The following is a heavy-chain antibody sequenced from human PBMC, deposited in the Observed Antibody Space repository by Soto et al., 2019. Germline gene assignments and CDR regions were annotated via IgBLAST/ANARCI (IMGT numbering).Heavy chain of an antibody. CDR1: GFTFSSYE. J-gene: IGHJ6*02. CDR3: ARDHAPLNRITIFGVVIALNGMDV. Sequence: HPGGSLRLSCAASGFTFSSYEMNWVRQAPGKGLEWVSYISSSGSTIYYADSVKGRFTISRDNAKNSLYLQMNSLRAEDTAVYYCARDHAPLNRITIFGVVIALNGMDVWGQGTTVTVSS. CDR2: ISSSGSTI. V-gene: IGHV3-48*03. D-gene: IGHD3-3*01.